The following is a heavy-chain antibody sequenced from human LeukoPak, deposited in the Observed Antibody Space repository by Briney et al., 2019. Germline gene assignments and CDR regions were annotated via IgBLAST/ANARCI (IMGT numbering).Heavy chain of an antibody. D-gene: IGHD5-12*01. CDR1: GESFSGYY. CDR2: INHSGSTT. CDR3: ARKSGYARDY. J-gene: IGHJ4*02. Sequence: SETLSLTCAVYGESFSGYYWNWNRQPPGKGLEWIGEINHSGSTTNHNPSLKRRVTMSVDTSKNQFSLKMTSVTAADTAVYYCARKSGYARDYWGQGTLVIVSS. V-gene: IGHV4-34*01.